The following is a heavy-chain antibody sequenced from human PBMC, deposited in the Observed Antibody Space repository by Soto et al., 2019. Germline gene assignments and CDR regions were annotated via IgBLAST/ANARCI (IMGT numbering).Heavy chain of an antibody. J-gene: IGHJ6*02. Sequence: GESLKISCAASGFTFSSYEMNWVRQAPGKGLEWVSYISSSGSTIYYADSVKGRFTISRDNAKNSLYLQMNSLRAEDTAVYYCARDQTDTAMVTEYDGMDVWGQGTTVTVSS. CDR3: ARDQTDTAMVTEYDGMDV. CDR1: GFTFSSYE. V-gene: IGHV3-48*03. CDR2: ISSSGSTI. D-gene: IGHD5-18*01.